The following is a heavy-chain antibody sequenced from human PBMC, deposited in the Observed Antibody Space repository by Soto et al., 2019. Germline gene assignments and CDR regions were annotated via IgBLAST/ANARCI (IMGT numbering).Heavy chain of an antibody. CDR2: ISYDGSNK. Sequence: QVQLVESGGGVVQPGRSLRLSCAASGFTFSSYAMHWVRQAPGKGLEWVAVISYDGSNKYYADSVKGRFTISRDNSKSTLYLQMNSLRAEDTAVYYCAKTMVRGVIGLGYFDLWGRGTLVTVSS. CDR3: AKTMVRGVIGLGYFDL. CDR1: GFTFSSYA. V-gene: IGHV3-30-3*02. J-gene: IGHJ2*01. D-gene: IGHD3-10*01.